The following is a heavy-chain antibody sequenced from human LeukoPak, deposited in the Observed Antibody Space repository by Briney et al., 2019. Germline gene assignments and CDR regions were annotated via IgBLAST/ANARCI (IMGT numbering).Heavy chain of an antibody. D-gene: IGHD6-19*01. CDR3: ARDGGSAWFLDY. CDR1: GFTFSSYG. CDR2: ISSSGNTT. J-gene: IGHJ4*02. V-gene: IGHV3-48*04. Sequence: GGSLRLSCAASGFTFSSYGMSWIRQAPGKGLEWVSYISSSGNTTYNADSVKGRFSITRDNAKNSLYLQMNSLRAEDTAVYYCARDGGSAWFLDYWGQGTLVTVSS.